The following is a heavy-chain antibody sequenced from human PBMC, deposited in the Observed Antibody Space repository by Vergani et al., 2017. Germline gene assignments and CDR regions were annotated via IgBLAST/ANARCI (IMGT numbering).Heavy chain of an antibody. CDR3: ARDSCSGGSCYPDFDY. J-gene: IGHJ4*02. CDR2: IRSKAYGGTT. Sequence: EVQLVESGGGLVQPGRSLRLSCTASGFTFGDYAMSWFRQAPGKGLEWVGFIRSKAYGGTTEYAASVKGRFTISRDDSKSIAYLQMNSLKTEDTAVYYCARDSCSGGSCYPDFDYWGQGTLVTVSS. D-gene: IGHD2-15*01. CDR1: GFTFGDYA. V-gene: IGHV3-49*03.